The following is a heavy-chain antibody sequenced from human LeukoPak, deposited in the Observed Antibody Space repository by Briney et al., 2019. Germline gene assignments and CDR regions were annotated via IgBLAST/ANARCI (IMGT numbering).Heavy chain of an antibody. CDR3: ASLRYDSSAYDHPHPHH. V-gene: IGHV4-34*01. D-gene: IGHD3-22*01. CDR2: INHSGRP. J-gene: IGHJ5*02. CDR1: GGSFSAYY. Sequence: KPSETLSLTCAVYGGSFSAYYWRWIRQPPGKGREWIGEINHSGRPNYSPSLKSRVAISIDMSKNEFSLRLSSVTAADTAMYYCASLRYDSSAYDHPHPHHWGQGTQVTVSS.